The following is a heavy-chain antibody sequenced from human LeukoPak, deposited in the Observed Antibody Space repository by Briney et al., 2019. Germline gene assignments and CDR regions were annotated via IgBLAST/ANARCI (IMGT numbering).Heavy chain of an antibody. CDR1: GFTFNSYS. Sequence: GGSLRLSCAVSGFTFNSYSMNWVRQAPGKGLEWVSYISNSGSTMYYADSVKGRFTISRDNSKDTLYLQMNSLRAEDTAVYYCARGVPSSCSSSWYCYYYYMDVWGKGTTVTVSS. CDR3: ARGVPSSCSSSWYCYYYYMDV. V-gene: IGHV3-48*01. D-gene: IGHD6-13*01. J-gene: IGHJ6*03. CDR2: ISNSGSTM.